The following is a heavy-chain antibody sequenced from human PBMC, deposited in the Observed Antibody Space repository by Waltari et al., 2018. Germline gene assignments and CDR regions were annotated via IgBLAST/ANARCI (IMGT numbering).Heavy chain of an antibody. CDR1: GFTFSSSS. CDR2: ISSSSSYI. J-gene: IGHJ3*02. CDR3: ARGRDWEDAFDI. Sequence: EVQLVESGGGLVKPGGSLRLSCAASGFTFSSSSMNWVRQAPGKGLEWVSSISSSSSYIYYADSVKGRFTISRDNAKNSLYLQMNSLRAEDTAVYYCARGRDWEDAFDIWGQGTMVTVSS. V-gene: IGHV3-21*01. D-gene: IGHD1-26*01.